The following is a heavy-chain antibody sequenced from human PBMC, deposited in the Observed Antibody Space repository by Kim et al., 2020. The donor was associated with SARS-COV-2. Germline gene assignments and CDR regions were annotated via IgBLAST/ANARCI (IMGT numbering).Heavy chain of an antibody. V-gene: IGHV3-48*03. Sequence: GGSLRLSCAASGFTFSSYEMNWVRQAPGKGLEWVSYISSSGSTIYYADSVKGRFTTSRDNAKNSLYLQMNSLRAADTAVYYCARDNEGYYDFWSGLIAFDIWGQGTMVTVSS. D-gene: IGHD3-3*01. CDR2: ISSSGSTI. CDR1: GFTFSSYE. CDR3: ARDNEGYYDFWSGLIAFDI. J-gene: IGHJ3*02.